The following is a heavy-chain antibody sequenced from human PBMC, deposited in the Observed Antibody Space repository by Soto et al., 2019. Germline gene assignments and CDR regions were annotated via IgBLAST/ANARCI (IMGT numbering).Heavy chain of an antibody. CDR3: ARCGNRTYASDY. D-gene: IGHD2-15*01. Sequence: ASVKVSCKASGYTFSSSGFTWVRQAPGQGLEWMGWISANSGNTNYAQKLQGRVTMTTDTSTSTAYMELRGLRSDDTAVYYWARCGNRTYASDYWGQGTLVTVSS. J-gene: IGHJ4*02. CDR1: GYTFSSSG. CDR2: ISANSGNT. V-gene: IGHV1-18*01.